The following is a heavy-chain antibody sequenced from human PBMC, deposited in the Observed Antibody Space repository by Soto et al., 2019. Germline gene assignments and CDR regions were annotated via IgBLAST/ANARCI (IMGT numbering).Heavy chain of an antibody. J-gene: IGHJ4*02. Sequence: GGSLRLSCAASGFTFSNYAMSWVRQAPGKGLEWVSTISGTGDNTYYADSVKGRFTISRDNSKNTLYLQINSLRAEDTTLYYCARARIYCSGSSCYRAFDFWSQGTLVTVSS. CDR2: ISGTGDNT. V-gene: IGHV3-23*01. CDR3: ARARIYCSGSSCYRAFDF. CDR1: GFTFSNYA. D-gene: IGHD2-15*01.